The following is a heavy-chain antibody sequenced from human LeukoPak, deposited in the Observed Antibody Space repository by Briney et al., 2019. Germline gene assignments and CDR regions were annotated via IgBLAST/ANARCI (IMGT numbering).Heavy chain of an antibody. J-gene: IGHJ4*02. D-gene: IGHD2-2*02. Sequence: SVKVSCKASRGTFSSYTISWVRQAPGQGLEWMGRIIPILGIANYAQKFQGRVTITADKSTSTAYMELSSLRSEDTAVYYCARDSNIVVVPADIRDGSVGGERYDYWGQGTLVTVSS. CDR2: IIPILGIA. V-gene: IGHV1-69*04. CDR1: RGTFSSYT. CDR3: ARDSNIVVVPADIRDGSVGGERYDY.